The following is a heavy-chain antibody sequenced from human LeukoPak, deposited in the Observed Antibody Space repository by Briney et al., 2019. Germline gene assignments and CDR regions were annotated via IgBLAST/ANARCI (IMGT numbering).Heavy chain of an antibody. D-gene: IGHD5-18*01. Sequence: GGSLRLSCAASGFTFSSYAMHWVRQAPGKGLEWVAVISYDGSNKYYADSVKGRSTISRDNSKNTLYLQMNSLRAEDTAVYYCARGTPRSHRIQLWTYFDYWGQGTLVTVSS. J-gene: IGHJ4*02. CDR3: ARGTPRSHRIQLWTYFDY. CDR2: ISYDGSNK. CDR1: GFTFSSYA. V-gene: IGHV3-30*04.